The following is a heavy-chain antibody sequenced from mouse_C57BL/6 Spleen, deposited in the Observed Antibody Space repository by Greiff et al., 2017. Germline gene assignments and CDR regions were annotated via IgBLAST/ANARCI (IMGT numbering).Heavy chain of an antibody. J-gene: IGHJ2*01. Sequence: EVKLMESGPGLVKPSQSLSLTCSVTGYSITSGYYWNWIRQFPGNKLEWMGYISYDGSNNYNPSLKNRISITRDTSTNQFFLKLNSVTTEDTATYYCAREGGRGFDYWGQGTTLTVSS. D-gene: IGHD3-3*01. CDR2: ISYDGSN. V-gene: IGHV3-6*01. CDR1: GYSITSGYY. CDR3: AREGGRGFDY.